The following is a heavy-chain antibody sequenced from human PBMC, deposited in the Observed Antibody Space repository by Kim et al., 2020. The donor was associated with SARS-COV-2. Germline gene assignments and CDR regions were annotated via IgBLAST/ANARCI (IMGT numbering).Heavy chain of an antibody. CDR1: GFTFSRYV. V-gene: IGHV3-23*01. J-gene: IGHJ4*02. CDR2: ISGSGVDT. D-gene: IGHD3-22*01. Sequence: GGSLRLSCAASGFTFSRYVMSWVRQAPGKGLEWVSGISGSGVDTYYADSVKGRFTISRDNSKNTLNLQMNSLRAEDTAIYYCAKDPEGYSSGWYPYYFQYWGQGTLITVYS. CDR3: AKDPEGYSSGWYPYYFQY.